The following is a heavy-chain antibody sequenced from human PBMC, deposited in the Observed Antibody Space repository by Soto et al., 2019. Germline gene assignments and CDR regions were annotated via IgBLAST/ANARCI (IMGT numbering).Heavy chain of an antibody. CDR2: ISGYNGDT. CDR3: ADPGLSPTHYDHYDMYV. J-gene: IGHJ6*02. V-gene: IGHV1-18*01. CDR1: GYPFTTYG. D-gene: IGHD3-22*01. Sequence: ASVKVSCKASGYPFTTYGISWVRQAPGQGLEWMGWISGYNGDTNYAQKFQGRVTMTIDTSTGTAYLQMNSLRADDTAVYYCADPGLSPTHYDHYDMYVWGQGTTVPVSS.